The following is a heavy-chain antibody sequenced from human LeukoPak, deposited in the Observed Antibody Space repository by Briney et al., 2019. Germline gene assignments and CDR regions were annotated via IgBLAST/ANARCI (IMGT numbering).Heavy chain of an antibody. V-gene: IGHV1-2*02. Sequence: ASVKVSCKASGYTFTGYYMHWVRQAPGQGLEGMGWINPNSGGTNYAQKFQGRVTMTRDTSISTAYMELSRLKSDDTAVYYCAREGGYCTNGVCPEDVWGKGTTVTVSS. CDR2: INPNSGGT. CDR1: GYTFTGYY. CDR3: AREGGYCTNGVCPEDV. D-gene: IGHD2-8*01. J-gene: IGHJ6*04.